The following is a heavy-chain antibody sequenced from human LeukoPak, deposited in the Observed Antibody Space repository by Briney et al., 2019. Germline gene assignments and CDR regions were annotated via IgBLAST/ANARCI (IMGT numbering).Heavy chain of an antibody. Sequence: SETLSLTCTVSGGSVSSGSYYWSWIRQPPGKGLEWIGYIYYSGSTNYNPSLKSRVTISPDTSRNQFSLKLTSVTAADTAVYYCARSLLGRSDYWGQGTLVTVSA. D-gene: IGHD1-26*01. V-gene: IGHV4-61*01. CDR1: GGSVSSGSYY. J-gene: IGHJ4*02. CDR3: ARSLLGRSDY. CDR2: IYYSGST.